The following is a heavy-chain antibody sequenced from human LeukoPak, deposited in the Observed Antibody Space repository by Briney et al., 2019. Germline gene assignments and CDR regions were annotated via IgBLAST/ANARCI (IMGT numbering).Heavy chain of an antibody. CDR2: IYPGDSDT. CDR3: ARPRVAATPYYFDN. V-gene: IGHV5-51*01. Sequence: GESLKISCKGSGDTFTSYWIGWVRQLPGKGLEWMGIIYPGDSDTRYSPSFQGQVTISVDKSINTACLQWSSLKASDTAMYYCARPRVAATPYYFDNWGQGTLVTVSP. CDR1: GDTFTSYW. D-gene: IGHD2-15*01. J-gene: IGHJ4*02.